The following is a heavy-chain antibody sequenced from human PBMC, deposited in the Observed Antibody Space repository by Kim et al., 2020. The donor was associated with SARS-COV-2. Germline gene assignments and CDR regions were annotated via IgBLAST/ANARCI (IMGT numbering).Heavy chain of an antibody. Sequence: GGSLRLSCTASGFTFSTYAMTWVRQAPGKGLEWVSGIGGSAARTYYADSVKGRFTISRDNSKNTLYLQMNSLRAEDTALYYCAKDNSQGWSFDCWGQGTL. CDR3: AKDNSQGWSFDC. V-gene: IGHV3-23*01. D-gene: IGHD6-19*01. CDR2: IGGSAART. CDR1: GFTFSTYA. J-gene: IGHJ4*02.